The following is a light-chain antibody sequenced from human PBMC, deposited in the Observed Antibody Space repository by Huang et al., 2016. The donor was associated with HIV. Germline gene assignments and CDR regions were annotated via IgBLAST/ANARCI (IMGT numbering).Light chain of an antibody. CDR2: DAS. CDR1: QSVGGY. J-gene: IGKJ3*01. CDR3: QQRTNWPPGFT. V-gene: IGKV3-11*01. Sequence: EIVLTQSPATLSLSPGERVTLSCRSNQSVGGYLAWYQQKPGQAPRLLIYDASNRATGIPARFSGSGSGTDFTLTISSLEPEDFAVYYCQQRTNWPPGFTFGPGTKVDIK.